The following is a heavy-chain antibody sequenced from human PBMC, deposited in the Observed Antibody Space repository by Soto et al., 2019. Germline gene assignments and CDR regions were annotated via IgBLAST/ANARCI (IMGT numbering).Heavy chain of an antibody. CDR1: GFTFSSYD. Sequence: EVQLVESGGGLVQPGGSLRLSCAASGFTFSSYDMHWVRQATGKGLEWVSAIGTAGDTYYPGSVKGRFTISRENAKNSLYLQMNSLRAGDTAVYYCARGARWSPYYYYGMDVWGQGTTVTVSS. CDR2: IGTAGDT. J-gene: IGHJ6*02. CDR3: ARGARWSPYYYYGMDV. D-gene: IGHD2-15*01. V-gene: IGHV3-13*01.